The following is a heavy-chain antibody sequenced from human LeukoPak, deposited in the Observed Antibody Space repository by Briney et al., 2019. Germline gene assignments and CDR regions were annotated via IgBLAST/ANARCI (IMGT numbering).Heavy chain of an antibody. D-gene: IGHD4-23*01. Sequence: SETLSLTCTVSGGSISSSSYYWGWIRQPPGKGLEWIGSIYYSGSTYYNPSLKSRVTISVDTSKNQFSLKLSSVTAADTAVYYCARDADYGGNLFDYWGQGTLVTVSS. J-gene: IGHJ4*02. CDR1: GGSISSSSYY. V-gene: IGHV4-39*07. CDR3: ARDADYGGNLFDY. CDR2: IYYSGST.